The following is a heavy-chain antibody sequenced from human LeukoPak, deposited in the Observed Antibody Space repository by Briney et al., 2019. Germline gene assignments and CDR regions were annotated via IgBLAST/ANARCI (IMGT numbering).Heavy chain of an antibody. Sequence: GGSLRLSCAASGFTFSSYGMHWVRQAPGKGLEGVAVIWYDGSNKYYADSVKGRFTISRDNSKNTLYLQMNSLRAEDTAVYYCARDAGGAENNWGQGTLVTVSS. CDR2: IWYDGSNK. CDR1: GFTFSSYG. CDR3: ARDAGGAENN. V-gene: IGHV3-33*01. D-gene: IGHD2-8*02. J-gene: IGHJ4*02.